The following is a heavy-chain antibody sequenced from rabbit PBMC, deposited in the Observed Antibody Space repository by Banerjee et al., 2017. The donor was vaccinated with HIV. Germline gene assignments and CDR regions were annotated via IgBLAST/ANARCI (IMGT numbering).Heavy chain of an antibody. CDR1: GFSFSSGYY. V-gene: IGHV1S45*01. D-gene: IGHD6-1*01. Sequence: QEQLVESGGGLVQPEGSLTLTCTASGFSFSSGYYMCWVRQAPGKGLEWIACIYGGSSGSTHYANWAKGRFAISRTSSTTVTLQMTSLTAADTATYFCARGYYTFDYDGDAYFIDMQFNLWGPGTLVTVS. J-gene: IGHJ4*01. CDR2: IYGGSSGST. CDR3: ARGYYTFDYDGDAYFIDMQFNL.